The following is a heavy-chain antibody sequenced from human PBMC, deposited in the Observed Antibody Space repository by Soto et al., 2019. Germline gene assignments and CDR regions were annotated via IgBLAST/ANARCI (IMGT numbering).Heavy chain of an antibody. D-gene: IGHD3-10*01. V-gene: IGHV4-4*02. CDR3: AHTIGSGSYIPY. J-gene: IGHJ4*02. CDR2: VHHSGRS. CDR1: GDSISNNNW. Sequence: QVQLQESGPGLTKPSGTLSLTCAVSGDSISNNNWWSWVRQPPGKGLEWIGEVHHSGRSNSNPSLKSRVTMSIDTSKNQFSLRLDSATAADTAVYYCAHTIGSGSYIPYWGQGTLVTVSS.